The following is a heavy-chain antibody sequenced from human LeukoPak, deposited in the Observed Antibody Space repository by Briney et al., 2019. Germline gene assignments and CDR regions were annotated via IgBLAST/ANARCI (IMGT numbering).Heavy chain of an antibody. Sequence: PGGSLRLSCAASGSTFDDYGMSWVRQAPGKGLEWVSGINWNGGSTGYADSVKGRFTISRDNAKNSLYLQMNSLRAEDTALYYCAREISGIAVAGTGPYYYYMDVWGKGTTVTVSS. CDR2: INWNGGST. D-gene: IGHD6-19*01. CDR3: AREISGIAVAGTGPYYYYMDV. CDR1: GSTFDDYG. J-gene: IGHJ6*03. V-gene: IGHV3-20*04.